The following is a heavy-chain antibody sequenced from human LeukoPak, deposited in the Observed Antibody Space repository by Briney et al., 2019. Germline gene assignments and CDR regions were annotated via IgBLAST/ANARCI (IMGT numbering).Heavy chain of an antibody. Sequence: GGSLRLSCEVSGFTASRNYMTWIRQAPGKGLEWVSIIYTDNTAYYADSVKGRFTISRDNSKNTLYLQMNSLRAEDTAVYYCAKARRPYYYGSGSYYEYWGQGTLVTVSS. CDR3: AKARRPYYYGSGSYYEY. V-gene: IGHV3-53*01. D-gene: IGHD3-10*01. CDR2: IYTDNTA. J-gene: IGHJ4*02. CDR1: GFTASRNY.